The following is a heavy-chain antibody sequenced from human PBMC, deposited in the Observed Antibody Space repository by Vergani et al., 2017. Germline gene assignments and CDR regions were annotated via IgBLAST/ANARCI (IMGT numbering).Heavy chain of an antibody. Sequence: EVQLVESGGGLIQPGGSLRLSCAASGFTVSSNYMSWVRQAPGKGLEWVSVIYSGGSTYYADSVKGRFTISRDNSKNTLYLQMNSLRAEDTAVYYCARGGYNPTYWYFELWGRGTLVTVSS. V-gene: IGHV3-53*01. J-gene: IGHJ2*01. CDR2: IYSGGST. D-gene: IGHD5-24*01. CDR1: GFTVSSNY. CDR3: ARGGYNPTYWYFEL.